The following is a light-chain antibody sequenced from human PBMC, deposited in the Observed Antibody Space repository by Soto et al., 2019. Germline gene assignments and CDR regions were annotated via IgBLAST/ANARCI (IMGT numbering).Light chain of an antibody. CDR1: SSDVGSYNL. V-gene: IGLV2-23*01. CDR3: CSYAGSTTLYV. Sequence: SSDVGSYNLVSWYQQHPGTAPKLMIYEAFKRPPGVSNRFSGSKSGDTASLTISGLQAEDEADYYCCSYAGSTTLYVCGTGTKVTVL. CDR2: EAF. J-gene: IGLJ1*01.